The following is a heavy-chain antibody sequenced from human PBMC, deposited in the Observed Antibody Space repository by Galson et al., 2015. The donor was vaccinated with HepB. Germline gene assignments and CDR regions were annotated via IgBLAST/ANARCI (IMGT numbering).Heavy chain of an antibody. Sequence: SVKVSCKASGGTFSSYAISWVRQAPGQGLEWMGGIIPIFGIANYAQKFQGRVTITADESTSTAYMELSSLRSEDTAVYYCARDPIVAEDGYHFWGQGTLVTVSS. CDR2: IIPIFGIA. V-gene: IGHV1-69*13. CDR1: GGTFSSYA. D-gene: IGHD5-24*01. CDR3: ARDPIVAEDGYHF. J-gene: IGHJ4*02.